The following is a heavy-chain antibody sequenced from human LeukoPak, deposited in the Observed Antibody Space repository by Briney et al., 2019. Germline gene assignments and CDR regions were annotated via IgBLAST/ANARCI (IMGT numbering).Heavy chain of an antibody. CDR2: IYHSGRT. CDR1: GGSISSSSYY. J-gene: IGHJ5*02. V-gene: IGHV4-39*07. Sequence: PSETLSLTCTVSGGSISSSSYYWGWIRQPPGKGLEWIGSIYHSGRTYYNPSLKGRVTISVDTSKNQFSLKLSSVTAADTAMYYCARTTEYNWFDPWGQGTLVTVSS. CDR3: ARTTEYNWFDP. D-gene: IGHD1-1*01.